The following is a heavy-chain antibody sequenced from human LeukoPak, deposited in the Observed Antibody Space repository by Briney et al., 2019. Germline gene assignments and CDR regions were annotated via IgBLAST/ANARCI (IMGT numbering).Heavy chain of an antibody. V-gene: IGHV1-69*05. D-gene: IGHD6-6*01. CDR2: IIPIFGTA. Sequence: ASVKVSCKASGGTFSSYAISWVRQAPGQGLEWMGGIIPIFGTANYAQKFQGRVTITTDESTSTAYMELSSLRSEDTAVYYCARVSVYEYSSSSGDYWGQGTLVTVSS. CDR1: GGTFSSYA. J-gene: IGHJ4*02. CDR3: ARVSVYEYSSSSGDY.